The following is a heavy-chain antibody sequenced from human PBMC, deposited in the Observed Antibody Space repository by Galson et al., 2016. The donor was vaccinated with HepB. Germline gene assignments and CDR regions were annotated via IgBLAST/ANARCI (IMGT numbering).Heavy chain of an antibody. J-gene: IGHJ6*02. Sequence: SVKVSCKASGGTFSSYGISWVRQAPGQGLEWMGGINPIFGTGNNAQKFQGRVTMTADESTNTAYMELSSLRSEDTAVYYCAREREGAAGYYYYGMDVWGQGTPVTVSS. CDR1: GGTFSSYG. CDR2: INPIFGTG. CDR3: AREREGAAGYYYYGMDV. V-gene: IGHV1-69*13. D-gene: IGHD1-26*01.